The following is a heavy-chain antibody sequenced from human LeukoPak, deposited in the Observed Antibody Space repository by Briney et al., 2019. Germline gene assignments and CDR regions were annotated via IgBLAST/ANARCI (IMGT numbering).Heavy chain of an antibody. CDR3: ARDIPDYYGSGSYYKGTSNWFDP. Sequence: PGRSLSLSCAASGFPFSSCAMHWVGQAPPKGLAGVAVISYDGWNKFYADSVKGRFTISRDNSKNTLYMQMNSLRAEDTAVYYCARDIPDYYGSGSYYKGTSNWFDPWGQGTLVTVSS. D-gene: IGHD3-10*01. V-gene: IGHV3-30*04. CDR1: GFPFSSCA. CDR2: ISYDGWNK. J-gene: IGHJ5*02.